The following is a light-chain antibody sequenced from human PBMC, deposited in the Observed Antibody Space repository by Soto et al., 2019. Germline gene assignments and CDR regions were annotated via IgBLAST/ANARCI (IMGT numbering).Light chain of an antibody. V-gene: IGKV3-11*01. CDR3: QQRSNWPIT. J-gene: IGKJ5*01. CDR1: QSVSSC. CDR2: DAS. Sequence: EIVLTQSPATLSLAPGERATHSSRASQSVSSCLAWYQQKPGQAPRLLIYDASNRATGIPARFSGSGSGTDFTLTISSLEPEDFAVYYCQQRSNWPITFGQGTRLEI.